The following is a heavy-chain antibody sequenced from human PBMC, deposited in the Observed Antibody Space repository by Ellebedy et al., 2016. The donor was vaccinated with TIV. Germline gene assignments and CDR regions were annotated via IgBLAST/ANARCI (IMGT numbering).Heavy chain of an antibody. CDR3: ARGGAAAGATPDY. CDR1: GYTFISYG. D-gene: IGHD6-13*01. V-gene: IGHV1-18*04. Sequence: AASVKVSCKASGYTFISYGINWVRQAPGQGLEWMGWISAYNGNTNSAQKIQGRVTITKDTSTSTAYVEPRSLRSDDTAVYYCARGGAAAGATPDYWGQGTLVTVSS. CDR2: ISAYNGNT. J-gene: IGHJ4*02.